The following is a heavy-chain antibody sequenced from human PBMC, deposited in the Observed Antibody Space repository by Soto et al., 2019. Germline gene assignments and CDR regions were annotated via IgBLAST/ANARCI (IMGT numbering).Heavy chain of an antibody. CDR3: ARVKVTTESFDS. CDR2: IYYSGST. V-gene: IGHV4-39*01. CDR1: GGSISSSSYY. Sequence: ETLSLTCTVSGGSISSSSYYWGWIRQPPGKGLEWIGSIYYSGSTYYNPSLKSRVTISVDTSKNQFSLKLSSVTAADTAVYYCARVKVTTESFDSWGQGSLVTVSS. D-gene: IGHD4-17*01. J-gene: IGHJ4*02.